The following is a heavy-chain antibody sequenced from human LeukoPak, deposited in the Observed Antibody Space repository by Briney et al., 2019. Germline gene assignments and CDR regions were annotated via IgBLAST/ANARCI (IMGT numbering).Heavy chain of an antibody. D-gene: IGHD2/OR15-2a*01. CDR2: IWYDGSNK. V-gene: IGHV3-33*01. Sequence: GGSLRLSCAASGFTFSSYAMHWVRQAPGKGLEWVAFIWYDGSNKDYTDSVKGRFTISRDNAKNRLHLQMNSLRAEDTAVYYCARDTTITTALDYWGQGTLVTVSS. J-gene: IGHJ4*02. CDR1: GFTFSSYA. CDR3: ARDTTITTALDY.